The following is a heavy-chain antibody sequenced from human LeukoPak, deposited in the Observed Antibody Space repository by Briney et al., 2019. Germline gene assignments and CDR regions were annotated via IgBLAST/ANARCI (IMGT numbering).Heavy chain of an antibody. CDR2: INHDGNVN. CDR1: GFTFSSYW. CDR3: ARGGGLDV. D-gene: IGHD3-16*01. Sequence: GGSLRLSCAASGFTFSSYWMNWARQAPGKGLEWVASINHDGNVNYYVDSVKGRFTISRDNAKNSLYLQMSNLRAEDTAVYFCARGGGLDVWGQGATVTVSS. J-gene: IGHJ6*02. V-gene: IGHV3-7*03.